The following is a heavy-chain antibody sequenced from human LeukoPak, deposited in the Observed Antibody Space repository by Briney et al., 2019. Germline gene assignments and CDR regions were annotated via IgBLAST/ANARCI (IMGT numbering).Heavy chain of an antibody. D-gene: IGHD3-22*01. CDR3: ARGESSASNWFDP. CDR2: IYYSGST. Sequence: NPSETLSLTCTVSGGSISSYYWNWIRQPPGRGLEWIGYIYYSGSTNYNPSLKSRVTISVDASRNQFSLKVSSVTAADTAVYYCARGESSASNWFDPWGQGTLVTVSS. V-gene: IGHV4-59*01. J-gene: IGHJ5*02. CDR1: GGSISSYY.